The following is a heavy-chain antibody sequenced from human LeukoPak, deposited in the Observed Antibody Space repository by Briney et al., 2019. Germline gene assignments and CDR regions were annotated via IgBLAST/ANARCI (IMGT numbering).Heavy chain of an antibody. J-gene: IGHJ4*02. D-gene: IGHD5-18*01. CDR1: GDSISGGSYY. CDR2: IYTSGST. V-gene: IGHV4-61*02. Sequence: SETLSLTCTVSGDSISGGSYYWTWIRQPAGKGLEWIGRIYTSGSTNYNPSLKSRVTISIDTSKNQFSLKLSSVTAADTAVYYCASLGYSSGTDYWGLGTRVTVSS. CDR3: ASLGYSSGTDY.